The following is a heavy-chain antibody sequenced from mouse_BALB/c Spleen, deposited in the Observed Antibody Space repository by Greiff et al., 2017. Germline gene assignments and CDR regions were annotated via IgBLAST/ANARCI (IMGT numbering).Heavy chain of an antibody. CDR1: GFTFSSFG. Sequence: EVQGVESGGGLVQPGGSRKLSCAASGFTFSSFGMHWVRQAPEKGLEWVAYISSGSSTIYYADTVKGRFTISRDNPKNTLFLQMTSLRSEDTAMYYCARSLLTGPFDYWGQGTTLTVSS. J-gene: IGHJ2*01. CDR2: ISSGSSTI. CDR3: ARSLLTGPFDY. D-gene: IGHD4-1*01. V-gene: IGHV5-17*02.